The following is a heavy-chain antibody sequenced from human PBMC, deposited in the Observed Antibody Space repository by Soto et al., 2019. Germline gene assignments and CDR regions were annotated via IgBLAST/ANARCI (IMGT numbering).Heavy chain of an antibody. V-gene: IGHV3-30*18. D-gene: IGHD2-2*01. CDR3: AKVVSADIVVVPAAIGDYYYYMDV. Sequence: GGSLRLSCAASGFTFSSYGMHWVRQAPGKGLEWVAVISYDGSNKYYADSVKGRFTISRDNSKNTLYLQMNSLRAEDTAVYYCAKVVSADIVVVPAAIGDYYYYMDVWGKGTTVTVSS. CDR1: GFTFSSYG. J-gene: IGHJ6*03. CDR2: ISYDGSNK.